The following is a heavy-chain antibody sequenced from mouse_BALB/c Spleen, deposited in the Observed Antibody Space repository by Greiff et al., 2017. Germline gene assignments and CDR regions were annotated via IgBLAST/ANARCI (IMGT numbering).Heavy chain of an antibody. J-gene: IGHJ4*01. CDR3: ARRSDYYAMDY. Sequence: EVKLMESGPELVKPGASVKVSCKASGYAFTSYNMYWVKQSHGKSLEWIGYIDPYNGGTSYNQKFKGKATLTVDKSSSTAYMHLNSLTSEDSAVYYCARRSDYYAMDYWGQGTSVTVSS. CDR1: GYAFTSYN. V-gene: IGHV1S135*01. CDR2: IDPYNGGT.